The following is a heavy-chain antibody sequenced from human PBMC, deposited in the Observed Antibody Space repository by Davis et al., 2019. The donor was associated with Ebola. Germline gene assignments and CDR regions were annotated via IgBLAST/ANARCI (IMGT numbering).Heavy chain of an antibody. D-gene: IGHD3-22*01. Sequence: ASVKVSCRASGYSFSNFGISWVRQAPGQGLEWMGWISAYNGNTNFAQKFQDRVTLTTDTSTSTAYMELRSLRSDDTAVYYCARGKSWYYDSSGFSWDYSYSMDVWGKGTTVTVSS. V-gene: IGHV1-18*01. CDR2: ISAYNGNT. CDR1: GYSFSNFG. J-gene: IGHJ6*03. CDR3: ARGKSWYYDSSGFSWDYSYSMDV.